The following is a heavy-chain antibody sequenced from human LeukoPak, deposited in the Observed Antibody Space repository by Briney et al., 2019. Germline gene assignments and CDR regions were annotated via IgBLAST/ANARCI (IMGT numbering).Heavy chain of an antibody. CDR2: ISWNSGSI. CDR1: GFTFDDYA. D-gene: IGHD1-26*01. J-gene: IGHJ4*02. CDR3: AKDKYGQRELWTRYYFDY. Sequence: PGRSLRLSCAASGFTFDDYAMHWVRQAPGKGLEWVSGISWNSGSIGYADSVKGRFTISRDNSKNTLYLQMNSLRAEDTAVYYCAKDKYGQRELWTRYYFDYWGQGTLVTVSS. V-gene: IGHV3-9*01.